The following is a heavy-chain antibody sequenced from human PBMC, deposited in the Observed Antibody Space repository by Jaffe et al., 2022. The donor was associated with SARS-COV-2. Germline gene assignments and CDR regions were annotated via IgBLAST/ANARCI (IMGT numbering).Heavy chain of an antibody. CDR2: IWYDGSNK. J-gene: IGHJ6*02. CDR3: ARDYGSGSYYIFDISGCMDV. D-gene: IGHD3-10*01. Sequence: QVQLVESGGGVVQPGRSLRLSCAASGFTFSSYGMHWVRQAPGKGLEWVAVIWYDGSNKYYADSVKGRFTISRDNSKNTLYLQMNSLRAEDTAVYYCARDYGSGSYYIFDISGCMDVWGQGTTVTVSS. V-gene: IGHV3-33*01. CDR1: GFTFSSYG.